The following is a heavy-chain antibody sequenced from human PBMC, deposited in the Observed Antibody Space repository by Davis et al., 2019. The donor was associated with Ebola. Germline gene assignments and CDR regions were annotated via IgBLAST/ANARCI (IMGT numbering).Heavy chain of an antibody. D-gene: IGHD3-22*01. CDR1: GYIFTTYA. CDR3: ARARNYDSSAHIY. CDR2: MNPHNGNT. V-gene: IGHV1-3*01. J-gene: IGHJ4*02. Sequence: ASVKVSCKASGYIFTTYAMHWVRQAPGQGLEWMGWMNPHNGNTNYAQNVQGRVTMTGDTSTRTVYMELSSVSSEDTAVYYCARARNYDSSAHIYWGQGTLVTVSA.